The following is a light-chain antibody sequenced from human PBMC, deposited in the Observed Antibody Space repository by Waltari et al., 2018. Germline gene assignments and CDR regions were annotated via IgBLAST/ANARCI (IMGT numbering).Light chain of an antibody. CDR1: QSVSYY. CDR2: DTS. Sequence: EIVLTQSPATLSLSPGERATLSCRASQSVSYYLAWYQQRPGQAPRLLIYDTSHRATGIPDRFSGSGSETDFTLTISSLELEGFAVYYCQQRRNWPLTFGGGTKVEIK. V-gene: IGKV3-11*01. J-gene: IGKJ4*01. CDR3: QQRRNWPLT.